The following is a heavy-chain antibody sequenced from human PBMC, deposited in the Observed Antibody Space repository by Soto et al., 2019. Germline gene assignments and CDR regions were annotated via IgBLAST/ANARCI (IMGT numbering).Heavy chain of an antibody. V-gene: IGHV1-18*01. J-gene: IGHJ4*02. Sequence: ASVKVSCKASGYTLSNYGINWVRQAPGQGLEWMGWISAHNGNTNFAQKFHGRVTLTTDTSTSTSYMELRSLRSDDTAFYYCAKGVSYDRSGPTTLEYFDSWGLGTLVTVCS. CDR2: ISAHNGNT. CDR3: AKGVSYDRSGPTTLEYFDS. D-gene: IGHD3-22*01. CDR1: GYTLSNYG.